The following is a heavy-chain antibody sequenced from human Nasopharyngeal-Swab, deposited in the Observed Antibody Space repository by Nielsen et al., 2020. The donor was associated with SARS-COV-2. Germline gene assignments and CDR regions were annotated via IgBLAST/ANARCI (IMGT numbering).Heavy chain of an antibody. V-gene: IGHV5-51*01. J-gene: IGHJ6*02. D-gene: IGHD1-1*01. CDR2: IYPGDSDT. CDR3: ARQLERTYYYYGMDV. Sequence: ECQMPCDVLEWMGIIYPGDSDTRYSPSFQGQVTISADKSISTAYLQWSSLKASDTAMYYCARQLERTYYYYGMDVWGQGTTVTVSS.